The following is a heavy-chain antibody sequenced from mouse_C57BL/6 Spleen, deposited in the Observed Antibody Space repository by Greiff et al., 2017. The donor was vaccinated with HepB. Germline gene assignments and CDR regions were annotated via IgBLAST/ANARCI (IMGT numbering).Heavy chain of an antibody. D-gene: IGHD1-1*01. CDR1: GYTFTSYW. J-gene: IGHJ2*01. CDR2: IDPSDSYT. Sequence: VQLQQPGAELVMPGASVKLSCKASGYTFTSYWMHWVKQRPGQGLEWIGEIDPSDSYTNYNQKFKGKSTLTVDKSSSTAYMQLSSLTSEDSAVYYCARSGYGSSYDWGQGTTLTVSS. V-gene: IGHV1-69*01. CDR3: ARSGYGSSYD.